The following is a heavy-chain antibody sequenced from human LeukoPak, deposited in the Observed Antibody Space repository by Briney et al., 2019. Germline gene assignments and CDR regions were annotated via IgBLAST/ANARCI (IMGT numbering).Heavy chain of an antibody. V-gene: IGHV1-18*01. CDR3: ARGHAHIAAEGDDAFDI. D-gene: IGHD6-13*01. J-gene: IGHJ3*02. CDR2: ISAYNGNT. CDR1: GYTFTSYG. Sequence: ASVKVSCKASGYTFTSYGISWVRQAPGQGLEWMGWISAYNGNTNYAQKLQGRVTMTTDTSTSTAYMELRSLRSDDTAVYYRARGHAHIAAEGDDAFDIWGQGTMVTVSS.